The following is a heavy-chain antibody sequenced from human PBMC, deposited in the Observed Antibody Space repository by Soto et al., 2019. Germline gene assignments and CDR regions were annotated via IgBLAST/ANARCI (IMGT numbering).Heavy chain of an antibody. CDR3: ARAVWLHPKASNDY. J-gene: IGHJ4*02. V-gene: IGHV3-33*01. Sequence: QVQLVESGGGVVQPGRSLRLSCAASGFTFSSYGMHWVRQAPGKGLEWVAVIWYDGSNKYYADSVKGRFTISRDNSKNTQYQQKSSLRDEDTVVYYGARAVWLHPKASNDYWGQGTLVTVSS. CDR2: IWYDGSNK. CDR1: GFTFSSYG. D-gene: IGHD5-12*01.